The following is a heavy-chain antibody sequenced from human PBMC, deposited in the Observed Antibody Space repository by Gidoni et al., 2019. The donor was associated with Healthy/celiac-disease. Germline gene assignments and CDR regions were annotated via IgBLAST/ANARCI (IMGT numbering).Heavy chain of an antibody. J-gene: IGHJ6*03. CDR3: ARGPYYGSGSYFKIRAGYYYYYMDV. CDR1: GYTFPSYD. V-gene: IGHV1-8*01. D-gene: IGHD3-10*01. Sequence: QVQLVQSGAEVKKPGASVKVSCKASGYTFPSYDINWVRLTTGQGLEWMGWMNPNSRNTGYAQKFKGRVTMTRNTSISTAYMELSSLISEDTAVYYCARGPYYGSGSYFKIRAGYYYYYMDVWGKGTTVTVSS. CDR2: MNPNSRNT.